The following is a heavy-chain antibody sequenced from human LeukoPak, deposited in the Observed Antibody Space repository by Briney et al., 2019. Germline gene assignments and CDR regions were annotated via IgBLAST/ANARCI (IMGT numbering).Heavy chain of an antibody. Sequence: SETLSLTCTVSGGSISSSSYYWGWIRQPPGKGLEWIGSIYYSGSTYYSPSLKSRVTISVDTSKNQFSLKLSSVTAADTAVYYYAVGDYYGSGSFDYWGQGTLVTVSS. J-gene: IGHJ4*02. V-gene: IGHV4-39*01. D-gene: IGHD3-10*01. CDR3: AVGDYYGSGSFDY. CDR2: IYYSGST. CDR1: GGSISSSSYY.